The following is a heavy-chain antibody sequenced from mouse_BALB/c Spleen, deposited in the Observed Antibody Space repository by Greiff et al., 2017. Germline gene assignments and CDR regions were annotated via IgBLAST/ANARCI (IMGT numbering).Heavy chain of an antibody. CDR3: AKHNYYGSSYVWYFDV. Sequence: VKLVESGPGLVAPSQSLSITCTVSGFSLTDYGVSWIRQPPGKGLEWLGVIWGGGSTYYNSALKSRLSISKDNSKSQVFLKMNSLQTDDTAMYYCAKHNYYGSSYVWYFDVWGAGTTVTVSS. CDR2: IWGGGST. J-gene: IGHJ1*01. D-gene: IGHD1-1*01. CDR1: GFSLTDYG. V-gene: IGHV2-6-5*01.